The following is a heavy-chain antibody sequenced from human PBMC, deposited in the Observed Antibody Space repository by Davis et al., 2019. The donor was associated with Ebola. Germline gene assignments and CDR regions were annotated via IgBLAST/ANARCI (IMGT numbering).Heavy chain of an antibody. CDR1: GFTFSDYY. V-gene: IGHV3-11*01. CDR2: ISSSGSTI. D-gene: IGHD4-23*01. Sequence: GESLKISCAASGFTFSDYYMSWIRQAPGKGLEWVSYISSSGSTIYYADSVKGRFTISRDNAKNLLYLQMNRLRAEGTAVYYCARDLRLTVVTPGNWFDPWGQGTLVTVSS. CDR3: ARDLRLTVVTPGNWFDP. J-gene: IGHJ5*02.